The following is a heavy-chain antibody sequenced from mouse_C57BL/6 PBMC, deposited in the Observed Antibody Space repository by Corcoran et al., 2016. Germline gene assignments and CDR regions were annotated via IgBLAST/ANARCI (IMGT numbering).Heavy chain of an antibody. J-gene: IGHJ3*01. V-gene: IGHV1-26*01. Sequence: EVQLQQSGPELVKPGASVKISCKASGYTFTDYYMNWVKQSHGKSLEWIGDINPNNGGTSYNQKFKGKATLTVDKSSSTAYMELRSLTSEDSAVYYCAKGLILFAYWGQGTLVTVSA. CDR2: INPNNGGT. D-gene: IGHD2-4*01. CDR3: AKGLILFAY. CDR1: GYTFTDYY.